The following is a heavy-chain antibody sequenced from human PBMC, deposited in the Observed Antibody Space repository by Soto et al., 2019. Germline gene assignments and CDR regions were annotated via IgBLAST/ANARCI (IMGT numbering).Heavy chain of an antibody. V-gene: IGHV1-69*01. CDR1: GGTFSSYA. D-gene: IGHD2-15*01. CDR3: ARGVAQRGYCSGGSCYNYYYFGMDV. J-gene: IGHJ6*02. Sequence: QVQLVQSGAEVKKPGSSVKVSCKASGGTFSSYAISWVRQAPGQGLEWMGGIIPIFGTANYAQKFKGRVTITGGESTSTAYRELSSLRTEDTGVDYCARGVAQRGYCSGGSCYNYYYFGMDVWGQGTTVTV. CDR2: IIPIFGTA.